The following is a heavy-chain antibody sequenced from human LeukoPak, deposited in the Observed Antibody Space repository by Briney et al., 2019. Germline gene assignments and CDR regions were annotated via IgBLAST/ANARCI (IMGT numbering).Heavy chain of an antibody. CDR1: GFTFSSYS. CDR2: ISGSGDNT. Sequence: PGGSLRLSCAASGFTFSSYSMTWVRQAPGKGLEWLSTISGSGDNTYYADSMKGRFTISRDNPNNSLFLQLNSLRAEDTAVYYCARDRIHNYFDYWGQGTLVTVSS. CDR3: ARDRIHNYFDY. J-gene: IGHJ4*02. V-gene: IGHV3-23*01.